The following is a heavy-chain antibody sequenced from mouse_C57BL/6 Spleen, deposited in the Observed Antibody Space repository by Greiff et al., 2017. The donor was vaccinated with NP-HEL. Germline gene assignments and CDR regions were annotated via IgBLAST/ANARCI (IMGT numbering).Heavy chain of an antibody. CDR1: GFTFNPYA. V-gene: IGHV10-3*01. D-gene: IGHD1-1*01. Sequence: EVQRVESGGGLVQPKGSLKLSCAASGFTFNPYAMHLVRQAPGQGLEWVARIRSKSSNYATYYADAVKDRFTISRDDSQSMLYLQMNNLKTEDTAMYYCVRDHYYGSPFAYWGQGTLVTVSA. CDR3: VRDHYYGSPFAY. J-gene: IGHJ3*01. CDR2: IRSKSSNYAT.